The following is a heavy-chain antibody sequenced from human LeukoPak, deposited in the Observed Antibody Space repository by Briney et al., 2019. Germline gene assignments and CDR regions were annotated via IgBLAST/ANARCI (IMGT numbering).Heavy chain of an antibody. CDR3: SRRHEKLGEFDY. Sequence: PSETLSLTSTVSSGSISSYYWSWIRQRPGQGLEWIGYVYYSGSANYNTSHKSRTTISVDTSKNHYSLKLSSATADTAALYCSRRHEKLGEFDYSGQGTLVTASS. CDR1: SGSISSYY. J-gene: IGHJ4*02. CDR2: VYYSGSA. D-gene: IGHD2-21*01. V-gene: IGHV4-59*08.